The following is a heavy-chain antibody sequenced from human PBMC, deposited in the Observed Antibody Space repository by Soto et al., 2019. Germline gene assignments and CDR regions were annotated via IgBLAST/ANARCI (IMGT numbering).Heavy chain of an antibody. CDR3: AILADIVVVPAAEYYYYYMDV. J-gene: IGHJ6*03. CDR2: MNPNSGNT. Sequence: ASVKVSCKASGYTFTSYDINWVRQATGQGLEWMGLMNPNSGNTGYAQKFQGRVTMTRNTSISTAYMELSSLRSEDTAVYYCAILADIVVVPAAEYYYYYMDVWGKGTTVTVSS. V-gene: IGHV1-8*01. D-gene: IGHD2-2*01. CDR1: GYTFTSYD.